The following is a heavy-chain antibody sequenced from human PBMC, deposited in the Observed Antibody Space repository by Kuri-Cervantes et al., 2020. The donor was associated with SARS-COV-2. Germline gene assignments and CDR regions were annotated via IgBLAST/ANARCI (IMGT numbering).Heavy chain of an antibody. V-gene: IGHV4-39*01. J-gene: IGHJ5*02. Sequence: AETLSLTCTVSGCSIGSSSYYWGWIRQPPGKGLEWIWSTYYSGSTYYNPSLERRVTLSVDTSKNQLSLHVNSVSAANTAIYFCARVLCSTSTCLFWLRPLVWFDPWGQGTLVTVSS. D-gene: IGHD5-18*01. CDR3: ARVLCSTSTCLFWLRPLVWFDP. CDR1: GCSIGSSSYY. CDR2: TYYSGST.